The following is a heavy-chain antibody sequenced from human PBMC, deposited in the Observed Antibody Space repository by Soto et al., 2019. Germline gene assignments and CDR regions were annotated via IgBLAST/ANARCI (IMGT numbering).Heavy chain of an antibody. CDR1: GYTFTGYY. D-gene: IGHD6-13*01. CDR3: AREMKGIAAAGDYYYYGMDV. Sequence: ASVKVSCKASGYTFTGYYMHWVRQAPGQGLEWMGWINPNSGGTNYAQKFQGWVTMTRDTSISTAYMELSRLRSDDTAVYYCAREMKGIAAAGDYYYYGMDVWAQGTTVTVSS. V-gene: IGHV1-2*04. CDR2: INPNSGGT. J-gene: IGHJ6*02.